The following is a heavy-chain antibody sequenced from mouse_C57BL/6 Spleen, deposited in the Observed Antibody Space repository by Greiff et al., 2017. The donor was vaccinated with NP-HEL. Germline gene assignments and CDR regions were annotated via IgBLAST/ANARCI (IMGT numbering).Heavy chain of an antibody. D-gene: IGHD2-4*01. CDR2: IYPGSGST. V-gene: IGHV1-55*01. CDR3: ARDIYYDYDGYAMDY. Sequence: QVQLQQPGAELVKPGASVKMSCKASGYTFTSYWITWVKQRPGQGLEWIGDIYPGSGSTNYNGKFKGKATLTADKSSSTAYMQLSSLTSEDSAVYFCARDIYYDYDGYAMDYWGQGTSVTVSS. CDR1: GYTFTSYW. J-gene: IGHJ4*01.